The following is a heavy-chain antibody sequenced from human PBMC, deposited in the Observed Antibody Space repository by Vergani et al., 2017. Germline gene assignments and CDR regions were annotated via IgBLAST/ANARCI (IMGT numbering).Heavy chain of an antibody. J-gene: IGHJ5*02. Sequence: QVQLQESGPGLVKLSQTLSLTCTVSGGSISSGGYYWSWIRQHPGKGLEWIGYIYYSGSTYYNPSLKSRVTISVDTSKNQFSLKLSSVTAADTAVYYCARAPMVRGVIRFDPWGQGTLVTVSS. CDR2: IYYSGST. D-gene: IGHD3-10*01. V-gene: IGHV4-31*03. CDR3: ARAPMVRGVIRFDP. CDR1: GGSISSGGYY.